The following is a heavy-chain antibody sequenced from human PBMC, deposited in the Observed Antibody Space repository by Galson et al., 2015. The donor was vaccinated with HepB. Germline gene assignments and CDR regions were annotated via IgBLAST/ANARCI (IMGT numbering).Heavy chain of an antibody. CDR3: AKDKVLRQQLFSAFDI. CDR2: ISWDGGST. J-gene: IGHJ3*02. CDR1: GFTFDDYT. Sequence: SLRLSCAASGFTFDDYTMHWVRQAPGKGLEWVSLISWDGGSTYYADSVKGRFTISRDNSKNSLYLQMNSLRTEDTALYYCAKDKVLRQQLFSAFDIWGQGTMVTVSS. V-gene: IGHV3-43*01. D-gene: IGHD6-13*01.